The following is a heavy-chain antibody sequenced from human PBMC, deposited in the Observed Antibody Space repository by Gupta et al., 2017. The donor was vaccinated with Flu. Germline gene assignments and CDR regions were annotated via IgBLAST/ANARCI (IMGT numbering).Heavy chain of an antibody. CDR3: ARDLRGTNYGMDV. Sequence: VRQAPGQGLEWMGGIIPIIGTSNYAQKLQDRVTITADRYATTVYMQVSSLRSEDTAVYYCARDLRGTNYGMDVWGQGTTVTVSS. V-gene: IGHV1-69*06. CDR2: IIPIIGTS. J-gene: IGHJ6*02. D-gene: IGHD3-10*01.